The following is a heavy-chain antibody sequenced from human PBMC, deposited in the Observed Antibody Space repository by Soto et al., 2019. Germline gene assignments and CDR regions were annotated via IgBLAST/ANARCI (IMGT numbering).Heavy chain of an antibody. Sequence: QVPLVQSGAEVKKPGSSVKVSCTASRGTFSYNTISWVRQAPGQGLEWMGRVIPMVGMSSYAQKFQGRLTITADKSTSTVYMVLNSLRPEDTAVYYCATNYGSGSTHFDYWGQGTLVTVSS. D-gene: IGHD3-10*01. CDR3: ATNYGSGSTHFDY. CDR1: RGTFSYNT. V-gene: IGHV1-69*02. J-gene: IGHJ4*02. CDR2: VIPMVGMS.